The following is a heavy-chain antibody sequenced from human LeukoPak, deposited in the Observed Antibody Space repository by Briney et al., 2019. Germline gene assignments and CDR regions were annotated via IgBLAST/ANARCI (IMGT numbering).Heavy chain of an antibody. Sequence: GKSLKISCKISGYILTSYWIGWVRQMPGKGLEWMGIIYPGDSDTRYSPSFQGQVTISADKSISTAYLQWSSLKASDTAMYYCARLRGVRAPFDPWGQGTLVTVSS. J-gene: IGHJ5*02. CDR3: ARLRGVRAPFDP. D-gene: IGHD3-10*01. V-gene: IGHV5-51*01. CDR1: GYILTSYW. CDR2: IYPGDSDT.